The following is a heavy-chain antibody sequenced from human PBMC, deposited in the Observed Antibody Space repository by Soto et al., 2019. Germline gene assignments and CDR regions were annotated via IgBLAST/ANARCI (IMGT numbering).Heavy chain of an antibody. Sequence: GGSLRLSCAASGFTFSIYGMHWVRQAPGKGLEWVAVIWYDGSNKYYADSVKGRFTISRDNSKNTLYLQMNSLRAEDTAVYYCARDFSEQLVPSIIDYWGQGTLVTVSS. CDR3: ARDFSEQLVPSIIDY. V-gene: IGHV3-33*01. D-gene: IGHD6-13*01. J-gene: IGHJ4*02. CDR1: GFTFSIYG. CDR2: IWYDGSNK.